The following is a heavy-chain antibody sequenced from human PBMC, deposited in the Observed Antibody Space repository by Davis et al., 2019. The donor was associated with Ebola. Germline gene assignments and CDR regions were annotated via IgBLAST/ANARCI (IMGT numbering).Heavy chain of an antibody. D-gene: IGHD1-1*01. Sequence: PGGSLRLSCAASGFTFSGYAMNWVRQAPGKGLEWVAHISSGSSTMYYADSVKGRFTISRDNDKNSLSLQMNSLRDEDTAVYYCARDRGTSTTPRGRFDYWGQGTLVTVSS. CDR3: ARDRGTSTTPRGRFDY. CDR1: GFTFSGYA. V-gene: IGHV3-48*02. J-gene: IGHJ4*02. CDR2: ISSGSSTM.